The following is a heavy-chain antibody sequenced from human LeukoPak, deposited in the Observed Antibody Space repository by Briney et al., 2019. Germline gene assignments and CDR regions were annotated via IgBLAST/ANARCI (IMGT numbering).Heavy chain of an antibody. Sequence: PSETLSLTCAVYGGSFSGYYWSWIRQPPGKELEWIGYLYYSGSTNYNPSFKSRVTMSVDTSKNQFSLKLNSMTAADTAVYFCARGRYNDYGFDYWGQGTLVTVSS. V-gene: IGHV4-59*01. J-gene: IGHJ4*02. CDR3: ARGRYNDYGFDY. CDR2: LYYSGST. CDR1: GGSFSGYY. D-gene: IGHD4-17*01.